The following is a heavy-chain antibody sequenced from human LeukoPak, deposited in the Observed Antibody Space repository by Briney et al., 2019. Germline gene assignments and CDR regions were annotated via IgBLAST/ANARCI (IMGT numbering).Heavy chain of an antibody. Sequence: SQTLSLTCAISGDTVSSNTAAWNWIRQSPSRGLEWLGRTYYWSKWNTDYAASVQNRITINPDTSTNQFSLQLKSATPEDTAVYYCSRQRSTSTYYFGLDVWGQGTTVTVSS. CDR3: SRQRSTSTYYFGLDV. CDR2: TYYWSKWNT. J-gene: IGHJ6*02. CDR1: GDTVSSNTAA. D-gene: IGHD6-6*01. V-gene: IGHV6-1*01.